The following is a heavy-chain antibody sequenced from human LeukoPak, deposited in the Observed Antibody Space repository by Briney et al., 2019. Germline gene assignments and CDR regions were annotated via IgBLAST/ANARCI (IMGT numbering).Heavy chain of an antibody. Sequence: SETLSLTCAVYGGSFSGYYWSWIRQPPGKGLEWIGEINHSGSSNYNPTLRSRVTISVDTSKNQFSLKLSSVTAADTAVYYCARGLVTGGHRYFDYWGQGTLVTVSS. CDR2: INHSGSS. CDR3: ARGLVTGGHRYFDY. CDR1: GGSFSGYY. J-gene: IGHJ4*02. D-gene: IGHD1-14*01. V-gene: IGHV4-34*01.